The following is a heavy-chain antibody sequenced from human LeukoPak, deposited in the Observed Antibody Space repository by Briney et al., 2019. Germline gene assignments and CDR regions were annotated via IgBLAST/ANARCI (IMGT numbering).Heavy chain of an antibody. J-gene: IGHJ6*03. V-gene: IGHV4-4*07. Sequence: SHSLSLTRTLSGRSISSYYWSWIRQPAGKGLEWIWRIYISGSTNINPPLKSRVTMSVDTSKNQFSLKLRSVTAAVTAVYYCARTTEAHSWQTRYYSYYMDVWGKGTTVTVSS. CDR3: ARTTEAHSWQTRYYSYYMDV. D-gene: IGHD6-13*01. CDR1: GRSISSYY. CDR2: IYISGST.